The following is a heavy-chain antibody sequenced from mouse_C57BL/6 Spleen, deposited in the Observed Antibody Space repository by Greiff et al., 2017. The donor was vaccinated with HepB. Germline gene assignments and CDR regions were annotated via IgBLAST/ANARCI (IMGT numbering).Heavy chain of an antibody. J-gene: IGHJ2*01. CDR2: IHPNSGST. CDR1: GYTFTSYW. Sequence: VQLQESGAELVKPGASVKLSCKASGYTFTSYWMHWVKQRPGQGLEWIGMIHPNSGSTNYNEKFKSKATLTVDKSSSTAYMQLSSLTSEDSAVYYCARNGWRYFDYWGQGTTLTVSS. CDR3: ARNGWRYFDY. V-gene: IGHV1-64*01. D-gene: IGHD3-3*01.